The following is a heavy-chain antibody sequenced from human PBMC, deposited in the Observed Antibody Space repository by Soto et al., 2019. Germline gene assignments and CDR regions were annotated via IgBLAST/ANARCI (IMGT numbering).Heavy chain of an antibody. CDR3: ARDYFGNYAMDV. J-gene: IGHJ6*02. CDR2: ISSSGSYK. Sequence: EVQLVESGGGLVKPGGSLRLSCAASGFSFSTYSMNWVRRAPGKGLEWVSSISSSGSYKYYADSVKGRFTISRDSGTNSLNLQMTSLRAEDTAVYFCARDYFGNYAMDVWGQGTTVSVSS. CDR1: GFSFSTYS. D-gene: IGHD3-10*01. V-gene: IGHV3-21*01.